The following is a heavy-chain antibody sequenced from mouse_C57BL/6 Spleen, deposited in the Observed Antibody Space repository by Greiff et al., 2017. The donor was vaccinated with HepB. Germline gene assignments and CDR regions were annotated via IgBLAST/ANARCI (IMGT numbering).Heavy chain of an antibody. D-gene: IGHD2-2*01. CDR1: GFTFSSYG. CDR3: ARHGYDWFAY. V-gene: IGHV5-6*01. CDR2: ISSGGSYT. Sequence: EVQGVESGGDVVKPGGSLKLSCAASGFTFSSYGMSWVRQTPDKRLEWVATISSGGSYTYYPDSVKGRFTIYRDNAKNTLYLQMSSLKSEDTAMYYCARHGYDWFAYWGQGTLVTVSA. J-gene: IGHJ3*01.